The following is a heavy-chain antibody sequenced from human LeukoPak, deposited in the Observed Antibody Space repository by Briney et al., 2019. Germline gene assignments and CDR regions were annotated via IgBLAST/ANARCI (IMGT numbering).Heavy chain of an antibody. J-gene: IGHJ5*02. CDR2: IDTSGST. V-gene: IGHV4-4*07. CDR3: ARVGSLSRGRNWVDP. CDR1: GGSISSYF. Sequence: SETLSLTCTVSGGSISSYFCSWIRQPAGKGLEWIGRIDTSGSTNYNPSLKSRVTMPVDTSKNQFSLKLSSVTAADTAVYYCARVGSLSRGRNWVDPWGQGTLVTVSS. D-gene: IGHD6-13*01.